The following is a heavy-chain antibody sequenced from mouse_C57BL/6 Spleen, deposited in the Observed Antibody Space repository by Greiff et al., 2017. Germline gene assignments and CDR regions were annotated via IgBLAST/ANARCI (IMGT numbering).Heavy chain of an antibody. J-gene: IGHJ1*03. D-gene: IGHD2-1*01. CDR2: INPNNGGT. CDR3: ARGGQLYYGNPLWYFDV. Sequence: VQLKQSGPELVKPGASVKIPCKASGYTFTDYNMDWVKQSHGKSLEWIGDINPNNGGTIYNQKFKGKATLTVDKSSSTAYMELRSLSSEDTAVYYCARGGQLYYGNPLWYFDVWGTGTTVTVSS. CDR1: GYTFTDYN. V-gene: IGHV1-18*01.